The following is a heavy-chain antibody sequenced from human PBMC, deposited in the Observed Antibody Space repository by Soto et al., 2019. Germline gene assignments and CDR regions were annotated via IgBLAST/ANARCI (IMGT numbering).Heavy chain of an antibody. D-gene: IGHD2-8*02. CDR1: GYRFINFY. J-gene: IGHJ4*02. CDR3: ARDDTGANFGS. Sequence: QVQLVQSGAEVKNPGASVMVSCKAFGYRFINFYLHWVRQAPGQGLEWMGWINPKNDDTNYAQKFHGRVTMTRDTSISVAYMELRGLNSGDTAVYYCARDDTGANFGSWGQGTLVTV. CDR2: INPKNDDT. V-gene: IGHV1-2*02.